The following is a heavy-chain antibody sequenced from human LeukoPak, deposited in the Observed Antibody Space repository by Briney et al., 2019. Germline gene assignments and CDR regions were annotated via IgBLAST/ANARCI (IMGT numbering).Heavy chain of an antibody. CDR1: GYTLTSYY. V-gene: IGHV1-46*01. Sequence: GASVKVSCKASGYTLTSYYMHWVRQAPGQGPEWMGVINPSGGSTTSYAQKIQGRVTMTRDTSVSTVTMELSSLRSEDTAVYYCARGTLRYFDFWGQGTLVTVSS. J-gene: IGHJ4*02. CDR3: ARGTLRYFDF. CDR2: INPSGGSTT. D-gene: IGHD3-9*01.